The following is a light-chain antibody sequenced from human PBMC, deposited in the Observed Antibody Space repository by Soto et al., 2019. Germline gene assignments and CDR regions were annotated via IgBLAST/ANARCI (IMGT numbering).Light chain of an antibody. CDR2: DNN. J-gene: IGLJ1*01. CDR1: SSNIGNNY. V-gene: IGLV1-51*01. CDR3: GTWDSSLSAYV. Sequence: QSVLTQPPSVSAAPGQKVTISCSGSSSNIGNNYVSWYQQLPGTAPKLLIYDNNEGPSGIPDRFSGSKSGTSATLGITGLQTGDEADYYCGTWDSSLSAYVFGTGTKLTVL.